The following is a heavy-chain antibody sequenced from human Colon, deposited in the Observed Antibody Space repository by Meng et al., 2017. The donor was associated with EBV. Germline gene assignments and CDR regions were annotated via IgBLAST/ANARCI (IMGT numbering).Heavy chain of an antibody. CDR2: IYYTGST. CDR1: GGSINSGDYY. J-gene: IGHJ4*02. Sequence: QVALHVSGPGLGNPSQTLSLPCTVSGGSINSGDYYWSWIRQPPGKGLEWIGYIYYTGSTYYNPSLKSRVTISMDTSKNQFSLRLSSVTAADTAVYYCARNYYFDYWGQGTLVTVSS. CDR3: ARNYYFDY. V-gene: IGHV4-30-4*01.